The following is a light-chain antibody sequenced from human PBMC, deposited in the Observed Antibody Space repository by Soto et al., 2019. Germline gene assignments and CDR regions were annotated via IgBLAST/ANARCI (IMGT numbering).Light chain of an antibody. CDR3: QEYYSPPQT. CDR2: AAS. CDR1: QSISSY. Sequence: DIQMTPSPSSLSASVGDRVTITCRASQSISSYLNWYQQKPGKAPKLLIYAASSLQSGVPSRFSGGGSGKVFTLTTSGLPLEYFATYLVQEYYSPPQTCGQGTMVEIK. V-gene: IGKV1-39*01. J-gene: IGKJ1*01.